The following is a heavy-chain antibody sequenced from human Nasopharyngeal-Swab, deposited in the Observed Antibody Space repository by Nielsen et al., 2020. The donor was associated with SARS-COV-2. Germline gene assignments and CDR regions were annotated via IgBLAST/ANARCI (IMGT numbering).Heavy chain of an antibody. CDR3: ARYDDYYDSSGYAY. CDR1: GFTFSFYG. V-gene: IGHV3-23*01. D-gene: IGHD3-22*01. CDR2: ISGSGGST. Sequence: GGSLRLSCADSGFTFSFYGMSWVRQAPGKGLEWVSVISGSGGSTYYADSVKGRFTISRDNSKNTLYLQMNSLRAEDTAVYYCARYDDYYDSSGYAYWGQGTLVTVSS. J-gene: IGHJ4*02.